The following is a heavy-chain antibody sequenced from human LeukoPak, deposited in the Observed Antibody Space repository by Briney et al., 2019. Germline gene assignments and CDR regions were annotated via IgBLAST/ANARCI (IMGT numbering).Heavy chain of an antibody. V-gene: IGHV3-48*03. D-gene: IGHD3-16*01. J-gene: IGHJ4*02. CDR1: GLTFSSCE. Sequence: GGSLRLSCAASGLTFSSCEMSWVRQAPGKGLEWVSYISSSGSTIYYADSVKGRFTISRDSSKNTVYLQMNSLRVEDTAVYYCARLPRGDYWGQGTLVTVSS. CDR2: ISSSGSTI. CDR3: ARLPRGDY.